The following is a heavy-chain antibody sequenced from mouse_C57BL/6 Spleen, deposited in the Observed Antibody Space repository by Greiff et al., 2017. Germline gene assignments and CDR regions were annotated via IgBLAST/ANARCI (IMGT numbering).Heavy chain of an antibody. CDR1: GYTFTSYW. Sequence: QVHVKQPGAELVKPGASVKLSCKASGYTFTSYWMHWVKQRPGRGLEWIGRIDPNSGSTKYNEKFKSKATLTEDKPSSTAYKQRSSLTSEDSAVYYCGRNYGSRNAMDYWGQGTSVTVSS. J-gene: IGHJ4*01. CDR2: IDPNSGST. D-gene: IGHD1-1*01. CDR3: GRNYGSRNAMDY. V-gene: IGHV1-72*01.